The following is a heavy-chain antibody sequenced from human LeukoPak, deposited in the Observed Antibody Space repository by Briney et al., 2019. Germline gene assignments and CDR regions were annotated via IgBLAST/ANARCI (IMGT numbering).Heavy chain of an antibody. V-gene: IGHV3-74*01. CDR1: GFTFSSYW. J-gene: IGHJ4*02. D-gene: IGHD3-22*01. Sequence: GGSLRLSCAASGFTFSSYWMYWVRQAPGKGLVWVSRINGDGSSTSYADSVKGRFTISRDNAKNTLYLQMNSLRAEDTAVYYCARGGYYYDSSGYYYSPDYWGQGTLVTVSS. CDR2: INGDGSST. CDR3: ARGGYYYDSSGYYYSPDY.